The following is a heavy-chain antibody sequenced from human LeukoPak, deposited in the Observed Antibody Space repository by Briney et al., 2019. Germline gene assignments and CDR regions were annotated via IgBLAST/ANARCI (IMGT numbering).Heavy chain of an antibody. CDR1: GFSLSTSGVG. CDR2: IYWDDDK. J-gene: IGHJ4*02. CDR3: AQHPRRGYRVDY. Sequence: SGPTLVNPTQTLTLTCTFSGFSLSTSGVGVGWIRQPPGKALEWLALIYWDDDKRYSPSLKSRLTITKDTSKNQVVLIMTNMDPMDTATYYCAQHPRRGYRVDYWGQGTLVTVSS. V-gene: IGHV2-5*02. D-gene: IGHD5-18*01.